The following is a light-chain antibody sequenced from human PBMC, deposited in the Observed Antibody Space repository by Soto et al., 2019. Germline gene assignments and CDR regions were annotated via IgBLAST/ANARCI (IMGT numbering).Light chain of an antibody. CDR1: SSNLGAGYE. CDR2: GNT. J-gene: IGLJ7*01. Sequence: QSALTQPPSVSGAPGQRVTISCTGSSSNLGAGYEVHWYQQLPGAAPKLLIYGNTNRPSGVPDRFSGSKSGTSASLAITGLHAVDEADYYCQSYDSSLRGSVFGGGTQLTVL. CDR3: QSYDSSLRGSV. V-gene: IGLV1-40*01.